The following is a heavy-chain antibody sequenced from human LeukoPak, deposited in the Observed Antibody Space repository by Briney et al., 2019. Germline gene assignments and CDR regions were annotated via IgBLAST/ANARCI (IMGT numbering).Heavy chain of an antibody. J-gene: IGHJ4*02. V-gene: IGHV3-21*01. CDR2: ISSSSSYI. Sequence: GGSLRLSCAASGFTFSSYSMNWVRQAPGKGLEWVSSISSSSSYIYYADSVKGRFTISRDNAKNSLYLQMNSLRAEDTAVYYCARDEPGGVVVPAAIGYWGQGTLVTVSS. CDR1: GFTFSSYS. CDR3: ARDEPGGVVVPAAIGY. D-gene: IGHD2-2*01.